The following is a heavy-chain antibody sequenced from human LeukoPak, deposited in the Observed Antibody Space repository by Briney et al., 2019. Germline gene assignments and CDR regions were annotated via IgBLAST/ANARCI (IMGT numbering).Heavy chain of an antibody. V-gene: IGHV3-21*01. CDR3: ASQGGAMGGHDGWIDY. CDR2: ISDSSTYI. D-gene: IGHD1-1*01. Sequence: GGSLRLSCAASGFTSSSYSMNWVRQAPGKGLEWVSSISDSSTYIFYADSVKGRFTISRDNAKNSLYLQMNSLRAEDTAVYYCASQGGAMGGHDGWIDYWGQGTLVTVSS. J-gene: IGHJ4*02. CDR1: GFTSSSYS.